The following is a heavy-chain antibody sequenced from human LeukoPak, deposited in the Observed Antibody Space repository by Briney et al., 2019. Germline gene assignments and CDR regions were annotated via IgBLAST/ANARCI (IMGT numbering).Heavy chain of an antibody. CDR2: IYYSGST. V-gene: IGHV4-61*01. D-gene: IGHD3-3*01. J-gene: IGHJ5*02. CDR1: GGSVSSGSYY. CDR3: ARAPYYDFWSGYFGRGPTSNWFDP. Sequence: PSETLSLTCTVSGGSVSSGSYYWSWIRQPPGKGLEWIGYIYYSGSTNYNPSLKSRVTISVDTSKNQFSLKLSSVTAADTAVYYCARAPYYDFWSGYFGRGPTSNWFDPWGQGTVVTVSS.